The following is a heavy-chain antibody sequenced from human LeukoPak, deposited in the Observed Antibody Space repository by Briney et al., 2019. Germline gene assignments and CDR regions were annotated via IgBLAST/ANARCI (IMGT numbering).Heavy chain of an antibody. V-gene: IGHV1-2*02. CDR1: GYTFTGYY. Sequence: ASVKVSCKASGYTFTGYYLHWVRQAPGQGPEWMGWINPNSGGTNYAQKFQGRVTMSRDTSISTAYMELAFLRSDDTAVYYCARPYGLRERVINWGAFDYWGQGTLVTVSS. CDR3: ARPYGLRERVINWGAFDY. J-gene: IGHJ4*02. D-gene: IGHD3-16*01. CDR2: INPNSGGT.